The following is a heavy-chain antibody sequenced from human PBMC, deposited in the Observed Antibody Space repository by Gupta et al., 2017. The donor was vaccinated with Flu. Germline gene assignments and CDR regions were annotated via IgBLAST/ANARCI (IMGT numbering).Heavy chain of an antibody. CDR1: GFSFGAYA. D-gene: IGHD3-22*01. CDR2: IRSEVYGGTT. CDR3: SRELYYYDSTGYYSPDFYYGMDV. J-gene: IGHJ6*02. Sequence: EVRLVESGGDLVQPGRSLRLSCSGAGFSFGAYAMNGLRQAQGKGLEWVGFIRSEVYGGTTEYAASVEGRFTMSRDDSKSIAYLQMNSLKIEDTAVYFCSRELYYYDSTGYYSPDFYYGMDVWGQGTTVTVSS. V-gene: IGHV3-49*03.